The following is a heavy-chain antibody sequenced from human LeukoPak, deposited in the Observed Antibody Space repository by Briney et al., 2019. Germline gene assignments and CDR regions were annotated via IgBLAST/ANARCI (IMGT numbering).Heavy chain of an antibody. CDR1: GFTFSDYY. J-gene: IGHJ1*01. CDR2: ISSSGSTI. V-gene: IGHV3-11*01. CDR3: AREGCSSTSCYPMRYFQH. D-gene: IGHD2-2*01. Sequence: GGSLRLSCAASGFTFSDYYMSWIRQAPGKGLEWVSYISSSGSTIYYADSVKGRFTISRDNAKNSLYLQMNSLRAEDTAVYYCAREGCSSTSCYPMRYFQHWGQGTLVTVSS.